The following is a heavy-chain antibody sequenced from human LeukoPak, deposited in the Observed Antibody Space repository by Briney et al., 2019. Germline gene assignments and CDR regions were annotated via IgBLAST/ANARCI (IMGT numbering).Heavy chain of an antibody. CDR1: GYTLTELS. Sequence: GASVKVSCKVSGYTLTELSMHWVRQAPGKGLEWMVGFDPEDGETIYAQKFQGRVTMTEDTSTDTAYMELSSLRSEDTAVYYCATRARAPRLLFWAFDIWGQGTMVTVSS. CDR2: FDPEDGET. V-gene: IGHV1-24*01. CDR3: ATRARAPRLLFWAFDI. J-gene: IGHJ3*02. D-gene: IGHD2-21*02.